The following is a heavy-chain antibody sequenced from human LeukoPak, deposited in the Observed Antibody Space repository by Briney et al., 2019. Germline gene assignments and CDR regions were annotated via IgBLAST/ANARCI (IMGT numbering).Heavy chain of an antibody. CDR1: GFTFSSYA. CDR2: ISYDGSNK. Sequence: GGSLRLSCAASGFTFSSYAMHWVRQAPGKGLEWVAVISYDGSNKYYADSVKGRFTISRDNSKNTLYLQMNSLRAEDTAVYYCARARSIGYCSSTSCPEVAGPLGYWGQGTLVTVSS. D-gene: IGHD2-2*01. CDR3: ARARSIGYCSSTSCPEVAGPLGY. J-gene: IGHJ4*02. V-gene: IGHV3-30-3*01.